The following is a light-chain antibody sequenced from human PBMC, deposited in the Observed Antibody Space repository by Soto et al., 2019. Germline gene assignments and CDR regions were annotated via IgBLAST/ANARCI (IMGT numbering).Light chain of an antibody. CDR2: GNI. Sequence: QSVLTQPPSVSGAPGQRVTIPCTGSSSNLGTGYDVNWYQQLPQTAPKLLIYGNINRPSGVPDRFSGSKSGTSASLAITGIQAEDEADYFCQSYDSSLVAWVFGGGTQLTVL. V-gene: IGLV1-40*01. CDR1: SSNLGTGYD. CDR3: QSYDSSLVAWV. J-gene: IGLJ3*02.